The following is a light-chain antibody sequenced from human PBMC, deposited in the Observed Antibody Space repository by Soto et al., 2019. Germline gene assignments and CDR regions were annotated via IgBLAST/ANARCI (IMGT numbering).Light chain of an antibody. CDR1: SSNIGAGYE. J-gene: IGLJ1*01. CDR2: RNT. CDR3: QSYARSLSGSF. V-gene: IGLV1-40*01. Sequence: QSVLTQPPSVFGAPGQRVTISCIGGSSNIGAGYEVHWYQQLPGTVPKLLIYRNTYLPSGVPDRFTGFRLSTSASLTTIALQAEDEADYYCQSYARSLSGSFFGTGSKVTVL.